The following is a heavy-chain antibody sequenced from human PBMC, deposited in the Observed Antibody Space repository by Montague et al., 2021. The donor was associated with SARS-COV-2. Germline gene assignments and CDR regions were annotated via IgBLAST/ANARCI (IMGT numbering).Heavy chain of an antibody. Sequence: SETLSLTCTVLVGSITSYYWNWIRQPPGQRLEWIGYIYYSGNTNYNPSLKSRVTISVNTSKNQFSLKLSSVTAADTAVYYCARLGLRYFDWLLLGEGYFDHWGQGTLVTVSS. CDR2: IYYSGNT. CDR1: VGSITSYY. J-gene: IGHJ4*02. V-gene: IGHV4-59*08. D-gene: IGHD3-9*01. CDR3: ARLGLRYFDWLLLGEGYFDH.